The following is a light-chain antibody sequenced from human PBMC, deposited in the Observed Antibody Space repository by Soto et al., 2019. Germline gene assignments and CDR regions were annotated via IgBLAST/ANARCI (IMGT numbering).Light chain of an antibody. Sequence: EIVLTQSPAILSMSPGERATVSCRASQSVSSYFAWYQQKPGQAPRLLIYDASNRATAVPDRFSGSGSGTDFTLTISSLEPEDFVVYYCQQRRYWPVSFGQGTKVEIK. CDR1: QSVSSY. CDR2: DAS. CDR3: QQRRYWPVS. V-gene: IGKV3-11*01. J-gene: IGKJ1*01.